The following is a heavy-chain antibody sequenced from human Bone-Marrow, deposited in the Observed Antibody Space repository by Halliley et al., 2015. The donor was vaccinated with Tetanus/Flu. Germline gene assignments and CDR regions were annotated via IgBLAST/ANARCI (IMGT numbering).Heavy chain of an antibody. J-gene: IGHJ5*02. D-gene: IGHD4-17*01. CDR3: ARGDYGDYERWFDP. CDR2: IWYDGSNK. V-gene: IGHV3-33*01. Sequence: VAVIWYDGSNKYYADSVKGRFTISRDNSKSTLYLQMNSLRAEDTAVYYCARGDYGDYERWFDPWGQGTLVTVSS.